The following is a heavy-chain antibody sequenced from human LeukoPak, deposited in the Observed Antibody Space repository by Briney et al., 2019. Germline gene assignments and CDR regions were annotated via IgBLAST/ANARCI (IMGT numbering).Heavy chain of an antibody. V-gene: IGHV3-20*04. J-gene: IGHJ4*02. CDR3: ARGSGSYSTYFDF. CDR1: GFNFDDYG. Sequence: GGSLRLSCAASGFNFDDYGMTWVRQAPGEGLEWVSGISWNGGSTAYVDPVKGRFTISRDNAKNSLYLQMNSLRGEDTALYYCARGSGSYSTYFDFWGQGTLVTVSS. D-gene: IGHD1-26*01. CDR2: ISWNGGST.